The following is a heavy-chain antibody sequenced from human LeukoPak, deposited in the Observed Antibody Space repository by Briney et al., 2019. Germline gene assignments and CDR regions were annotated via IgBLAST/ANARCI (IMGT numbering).Heavy chain of an antibody. D-gene: IGHD3-22*01. V-gene: IGHV3-23*01. CDR3: AKQPGSVVDSSGSLSRH. J-gene: IGHJ4*02. CDR2: ISGSGAST. CDR1: GFTFSSYA. Sequence: GGSLRLSCAASGFTFSSYAMSWVRQAPGKGLEWVSTISGSGASTYYADSVKGRFTISRDNSKNTLYLQMNSLRAEDKAVYYCAKQPGSVVDSSGSLSRHWGQGTLVTVSS.